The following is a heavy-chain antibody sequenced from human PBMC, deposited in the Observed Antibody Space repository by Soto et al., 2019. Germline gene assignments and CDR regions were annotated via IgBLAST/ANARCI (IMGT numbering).Heavy chain of an antibody. V-gene: IGHV4-34*01. Sequence: SETLSLTCAVYGGSFSGYYWSWIRQPPGKGLEWIGEINHSGSTNYNPSLKSRVTISVDTSKNQFSLKLSSVTAADTAVYCCERSRFLEWYGIWGQGTLVTVSS. D-gene: IGHD3-3*01. CDR3: ERSRFLEWYGI. CDR2: INHSGST. CDR1: GGSFSGYY. J-gene: IGHJ4*02.